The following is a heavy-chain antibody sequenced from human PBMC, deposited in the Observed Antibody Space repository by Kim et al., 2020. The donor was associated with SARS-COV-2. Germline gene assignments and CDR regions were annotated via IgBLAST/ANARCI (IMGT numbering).Heavy chain of an antibody. CDR2: IYYSGST. D-gene: IGHD1-26*01. CDR1: GGSVGSGSYY. V-gene: IGHV4-61*01. CDR3: ASDQWVGATYSYYYAK. Sequence: SETLSLTCTVSGGSVGSGSYYWSWIRQPPGKGLEWIGYIYYSGSTNYNPSLKSRVTISVDTSKNQFSLKLSSVTAAATAVYYSASDQWVGATYSYYYAK. J-gene: IGHJ6*01.